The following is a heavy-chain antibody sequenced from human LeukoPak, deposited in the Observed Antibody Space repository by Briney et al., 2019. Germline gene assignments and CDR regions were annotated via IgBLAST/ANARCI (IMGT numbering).Heavy chain of an antibody. CDR3: AKQGHYYGSGSSSNGYYFDY. Sequence: GRSLRLSCAASGFTFSSYGMHWVRQAPGKGLEWVAVISYDGSNKYYADSVKGRFTISRDNSKNTLYLQMNSLRAEDTAVYYCAKQGHYYGSGSSSNGYYFDYWGQGTLVTVSS. D-gene: IGHD3-10*01. CDR2: ISYDGSNK. J-gene: IGHJ4*02. CDR1: GFTFSSYG. V-gene: IGHV3-30*18.